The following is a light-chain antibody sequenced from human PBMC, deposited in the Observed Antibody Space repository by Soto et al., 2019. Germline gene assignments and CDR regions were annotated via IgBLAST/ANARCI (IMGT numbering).Light chain of an antibody. CDR2: SNN. Sequence: QSVLTQPPSASGTPGQRVTISCSGSSSHIGSNTVNWYQQLPRTAPKLLIYSNNQRPSGVPDRFSGSKSGTSASLAISGLQSEDEADYYCAAWDDSLNGYVFGTGTKVTVL. V-gene: IGLV1-44*01. CDR3: AAWDDSLNGYV. CDR1: SSHIGSNT. J-gene: IGLJ1*01.